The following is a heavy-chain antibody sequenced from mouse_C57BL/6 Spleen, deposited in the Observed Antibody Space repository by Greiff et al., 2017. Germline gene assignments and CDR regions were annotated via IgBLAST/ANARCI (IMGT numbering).Heavy chain of an antibody. CDR3: ARSRTTVVATDY. J-gene: IGHJ2*01. D-gene: IGHD1-1*01. V-gene: IGHV1-69*01. CDR2: IDPSDSYT. Sequence: QVQLQQPGAELVMPGASVKLSCKASGYTFTSYWMHWVKQRPGQGLEWIGEIDPSDSYTNYNQKFKGKSTLTVDKSSSTAYMQLSSLTSEDSAVYYCARSRTTVVATDYWGKGTTLTVSS. CDR1: GYTFTSYW.